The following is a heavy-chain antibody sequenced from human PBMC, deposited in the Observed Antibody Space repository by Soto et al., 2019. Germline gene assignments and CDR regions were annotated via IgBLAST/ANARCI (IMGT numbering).Heavy chain of an antibody. J-gene: IGHJ3*02. CDR3: ARDPSGSYGDAFDI. CDR2: IIPIFGTA. V-gene: IGHV1-69*01. Sequence: QVQLVQSGAEVKKPGSSVKVSCKASGVTFSSYDISWVRQAPGQGLEWMGGIIPIFGTANYAQKFQGRVTITADESTSTAYMELSSLRSEDTSVYYCARDPSGSYGDAFDIWGQGTMVTVSS. CDR1: GVTFSSYD. D-gene: IGHD1-26*01.